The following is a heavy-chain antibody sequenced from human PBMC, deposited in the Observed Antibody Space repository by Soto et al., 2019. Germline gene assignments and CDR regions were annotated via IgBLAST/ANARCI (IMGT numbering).Heavy chain of an antibody. Sequence: QVQLVQSGAEVKKPRSSVKVSCKASGGTFSSYIISWVRQAPGQGLEWMGRIIPILGSTNYALTLQGRVTVTADKSTITAYTELSSLRSEDTAVYYWARIQPFAYVDYWGQGTLVTVSS. V-gene: IGHV1-69*08. CDR2: IIPILGST. D-gene: IGHD3-3*01. CDR3: ARIQPFAYVDY. CDR1: GGTFSSYI. J-gene: IGHJ4*02.